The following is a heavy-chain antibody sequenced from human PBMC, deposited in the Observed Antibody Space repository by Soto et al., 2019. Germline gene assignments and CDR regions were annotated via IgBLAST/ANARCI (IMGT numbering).Heavy chain of an antibody. Sequence: QITLKEFGPALVKPTQTLTLTCSFSGFSLTTTDVGVGWIRQSPGKALEMLALIYWDDDKRFGPALKSRLTITKDTAKDKVTLTVPNVDLFDTGKYYCPHKIGDTQPFDFWGPGTTVTVS. V-gene: IGHV2-5*05. J-gene: IGHJ3*01. CDR2: IYWDDDK. CDR3: PHKIGDTQPFDF. D-gene: IGHD4-17*01. CDR1: GFSLTTTDVG.